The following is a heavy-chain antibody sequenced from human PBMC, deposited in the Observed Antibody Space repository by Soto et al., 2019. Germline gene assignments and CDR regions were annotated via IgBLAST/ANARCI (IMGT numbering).Heavy chain of an antibody. CDR3: ASRERVDAFDI. CDR2: IIPILGSA. J-gene: IGHJ3*02. CDR1: GGTFSSYA. D-gene: IGHD1-26*01. V-gene: IGHV1-69*01. Sequence: QVQLVQSGAEVKKPGSSVKVSCKASGGTFSSYAISWVRQAPGQGLEWMGGIIPILGSANYAQKFQDRVTITADESTTTTYMELSSLRSEDAAVYYCASRERVDAFDIWGPGTMVSCSS.